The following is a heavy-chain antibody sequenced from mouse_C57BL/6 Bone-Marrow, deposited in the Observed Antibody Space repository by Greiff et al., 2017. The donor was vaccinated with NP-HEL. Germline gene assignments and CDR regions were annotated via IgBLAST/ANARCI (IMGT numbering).Heavy chain of an antibody. CDR3: AIYYGNYFDY. Sequence: VQLQQSGPVLVKPGASVKMSCKASGYTFTDYYMNWVKQSHGKSLEWIGVINPYNGGTSYNQKFKGKATLTVDKSSSTAYMELNSLTSEDSAVYYCAIYYGNYFDYWGQGTTLTVSS. D-gene: IGHD2-1*01. J-gene: IGHJ2*01. CDR1: GYTFTDYY. CDR2: INPYNGGT. V-gene: IGHV1-19*01.